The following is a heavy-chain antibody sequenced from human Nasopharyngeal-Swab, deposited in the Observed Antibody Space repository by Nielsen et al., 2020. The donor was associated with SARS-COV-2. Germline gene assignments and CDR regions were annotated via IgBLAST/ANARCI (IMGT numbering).Heavy chain of an antibody. Sequence: WIRQPPGKGLEWVGRIKSKTDGGTTDYAAPVKGRFTISRDDSKNTLYLQMNSLKTEDTAVYYCTTALSPLYYYDSSGYYSPGAEYFQHWGQGTLVTVSS. CDR3: TTALSPLYYYDSSGYYSPGAEYFQH. V-gene: IGHV3-15*01. J-gene: IGHJ1*01. D-gene: IGHD3-22*01. CDR2: IKSKTDGGTT.